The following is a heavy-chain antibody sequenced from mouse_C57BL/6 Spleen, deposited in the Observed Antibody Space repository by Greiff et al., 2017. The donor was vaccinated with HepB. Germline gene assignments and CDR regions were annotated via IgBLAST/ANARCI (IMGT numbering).Heavy chain of an antibody. D-gene: IGHD2-4*01. V-gene: IGHV1-15*01. Sequence: QVQLQQSGAELVRPGASVTLSCKASGYTFTDYEMHWVKQTPVHGLEWIGAIDPETGGTAYNQKFKGKAILTADKSSSTAYMELRSLTSEDSAVYYCTRSGRLRPRGQDAMDYWGQGTSVTVSS. CDR2: IDPETGGT. CDR1: GYTFTDYE. J-gene: IGHJ4*01. CDR3: TRSGRLRPRGQDAMDY.